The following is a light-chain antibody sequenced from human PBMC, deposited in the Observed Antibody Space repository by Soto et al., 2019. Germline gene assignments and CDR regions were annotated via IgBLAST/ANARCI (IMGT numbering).Light chain of an antibody. CDR1: QSLLHSNGYTY. CDR2: TLS. CDR3: MQRIEFPLT. V-gene: IGKV2-40*01. Sequence: DIVMTQSPLSLSVTPGESASISCTSSQSLLHSNGYTYLDWYLQKPGQSPQLLIYTLSYRASGVPDRFSGSGSGTDFTLKISRVEAEDVGVYYCMQRIEFPLTFGQGTRLEIK. J-gene: IGKJ5*01.